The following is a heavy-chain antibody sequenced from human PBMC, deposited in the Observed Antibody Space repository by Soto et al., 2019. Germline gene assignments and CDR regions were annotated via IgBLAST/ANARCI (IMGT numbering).Heavy chain of an antibody. V-gene: IGHV3-30-3*01. J-gene: IGHJ4*02. CDR3: ARVGGRSIWCVTQFDN. CDR2: ISFDGNSS. Sequence: GGSLRLSCASSGFNFSFYAMHWVRQTPGKGLEWVAVISFDGNSSYYADSVRGRFIISRESSSSMLYLQMNNLKPEESAIYCCARVGGRSIWCVTQFDNWGQGTLVTVSS. CDR1: GFNFSFYA. D-gene: IGHD3-3*01.